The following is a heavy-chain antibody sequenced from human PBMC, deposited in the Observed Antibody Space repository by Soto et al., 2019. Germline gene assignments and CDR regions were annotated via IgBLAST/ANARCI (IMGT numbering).Heavy chain of an antibody. CDR2: INHSGST. V-gene: IGHV4-34*01. J-gene: IGHJ6*02. CDR3: ARGRWLQLYGMDV. D-gene: IGHD5-12*01. CDR1: GGSFSGYY. Sequence: ASETLSLTCAVYGGSFSGYYWSWIRQPPGKGLEWIGEINHSGSTNYNPSLKSRVTISVDTSKNQFSLKLSSVTAADTAVYYCARGRWLQLYGMDVWGQGTTVTVSS.